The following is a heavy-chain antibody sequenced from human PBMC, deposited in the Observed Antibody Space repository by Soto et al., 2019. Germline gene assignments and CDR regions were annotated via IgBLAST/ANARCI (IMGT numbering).Heavy chain of an antibody. CDR1: GYTFTRYG. CDR3: AKKGQPPYYYYGMDV. V-gene: IGHV1-18*01. Sequence: QGQLVQSGGEVKKPGASVKVSCKASGYTFTRYGISWVRQAPGQGLEWMGWISGYNGDTKYAQKFQGRVTMTVDTSTTTAYMELRSLTSDDRAVYYCAKKGQPPYYYYGMDVWSQGTTVTVSS. J-gene: IGHJ6*02. CDR2: ISGYNGDT.